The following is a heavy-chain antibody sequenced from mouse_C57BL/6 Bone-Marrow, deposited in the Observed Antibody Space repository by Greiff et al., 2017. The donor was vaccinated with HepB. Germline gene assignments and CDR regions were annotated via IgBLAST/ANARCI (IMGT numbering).Heavy chain of an antibody. CDR2: IRNKANGYTT. CDR1: GFTFTDYY. CDR3: ARYGDYENWYFDV. V-gene: IGHV7-3*01. J-gene: IGHJ1*03. Sequence: EVKLQESGGGLVQPGGSLSLSCAASGFTFTDYYMSWVRQPPGKALEWLGFIRNKANGYTTEYSASVKGRFTISRDNSQSILYLQMNALRAEDSATYYCARYGDYENWYFDVWGTGTTVTVSS. D-gene: IGHD2-4*01.